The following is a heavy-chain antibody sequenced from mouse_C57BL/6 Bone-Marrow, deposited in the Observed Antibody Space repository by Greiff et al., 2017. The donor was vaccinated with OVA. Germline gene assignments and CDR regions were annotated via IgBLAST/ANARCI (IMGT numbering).Heavy chain of an antibody. J-gene: IGHJ1*03. CDR3: ARCYYGSSSYWYFDV. D-gene: IGHD1-1*01. CDR2: IDPNSGGT. V-gene: IGHV1-72*01. CDR1: GYTFTSYW. Sequence: VQLQQPGAELVKPGASVKLSCKASGYTFTSYWMHWVKQRPGRGLEWIGRIDPNSGGTKYNEKFKSKATLTVDTPSSTAYMQLSSLTCEDSAVYYWARCYYGSSSYWYFDVWGTGTTVTVSS.